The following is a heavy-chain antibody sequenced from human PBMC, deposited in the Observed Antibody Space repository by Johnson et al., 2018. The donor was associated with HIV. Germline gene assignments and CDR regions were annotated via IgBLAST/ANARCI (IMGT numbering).Heavy chain of an antibody. CDR2: IYSGGRT. CDR3: ARGGGAYFGGDCLRTFDI. D-gene: IGHD2-21*02. CDR1: GFTVSSNY. Sequence: VQLVESGGGLVQSGGSLRLSCAASGFTVSSNYMSWVRQAPGKGLEWVSVIYSGGRTYYADSVKGRFTISRDNSKNTLYLQLNNLRAEDTAIYYCARGGGAYFGGDCLRTFDIWGQGTMVTVSS. J-gene: IGHJ3*02. V-gene: IGHV3-66*01.